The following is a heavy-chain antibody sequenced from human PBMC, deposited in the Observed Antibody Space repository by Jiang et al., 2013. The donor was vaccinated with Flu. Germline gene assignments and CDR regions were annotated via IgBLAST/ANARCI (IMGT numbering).Heavy chain of an antibody. V-gene: IGHV1-69*01. CDR1: GGTFSSYA. D-gene: IGHD5-18*01. J-gene: IGHJ4*02. CDR3: ARASRIQLWLDQSPXTYYFDY. Sequence: GAEVKKPGSSVKVSCKASGGTFSSYAISWVRQAPGQGLEWMGGIIPIFGTANYAQKFQGRVTITADESTSTAYMELSSLRSEDTAVYYCARASRIQLWLDQSPXTYYFDYWGQGTLVTVSS. CDR2: IIPIFGTA.